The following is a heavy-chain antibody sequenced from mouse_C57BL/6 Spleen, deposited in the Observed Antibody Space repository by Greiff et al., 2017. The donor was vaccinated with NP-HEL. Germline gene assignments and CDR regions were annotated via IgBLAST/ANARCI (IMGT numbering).Heavy chain of an antibody. D-gene: IGHD2-1*01. Sequence: QVQLKQPGAELVKPGASVKLSCKASGYTFTSYWMHWVKQRPGQGLEWIGMIHPNSGSTNYNEKFKSKATLTVDKSSSTAYMQLSSLTSEDSAVYYCAREEIYYGNYGGSWFAYWGQGTLVTVSA. J-gene: IGHJ3*01. CDR2: IHPNSGST. CDR3: AREEIYYGNYGGSWFAY. CDR1: GYTFTSYW. V-gene: IGHV1-64*01.